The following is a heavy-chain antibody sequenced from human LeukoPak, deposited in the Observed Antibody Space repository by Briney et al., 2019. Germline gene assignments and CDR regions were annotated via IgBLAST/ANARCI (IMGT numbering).Heavy chain of an antibody. CDR2: IYYSGST. CDR3: ARQWFGESPLDY. V-gene: IGHV4-59*08. Sequence: PSETLSLTCTVSGGSISSYYWSWIRQPPGKGLEWIGYIYYSGSTNYNPSLKSRVTISVDTSKNQFSLRLSSVTAADTAVYYCARQWFGESPLDYWGQGTLVTVSS. J-gene: IGHJ4*02. CDR1: GGSISSYY. D-gene: IGHD3-10*01.